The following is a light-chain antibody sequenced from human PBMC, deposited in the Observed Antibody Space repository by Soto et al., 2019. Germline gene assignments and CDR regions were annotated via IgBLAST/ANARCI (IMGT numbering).Light chain of an antibody. CDR1: SSNIGATYG. J-gene: IGLJ2*01. CDR3: QSYDSSLRVLV. CDR2: GDS. Sequence: QPVLTQPPSVSGAPGQRVTISCTGSSSNIGATYGVHWYQQLPGTAPKLLIYGDSDRPSGVPDRFSGSKSGTSASLAITGLQAEDEADYYCQSYDSSLRVLVFGGGTKLTVL. V-gene: IGLV1-40*01.